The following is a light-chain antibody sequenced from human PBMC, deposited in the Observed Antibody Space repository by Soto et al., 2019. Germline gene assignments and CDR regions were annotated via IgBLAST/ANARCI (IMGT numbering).Light chain of an antibody. CDR3: QQYNIWPPWT. V-gene: IGKV3-15*01. J-gene: IGKJ1*01. CDR1: LSVSRN. CDR2: DAS. Sequence: EIVMTQSPATLSVSPGERATLSCRASLSVSRNLAWYQQKPGQAPRLLIFDASTRATGIPARFSGSGSGTEFTLTITSLQSEDFAVYYCQQYNIWPPWTFGQGTKVEIK.